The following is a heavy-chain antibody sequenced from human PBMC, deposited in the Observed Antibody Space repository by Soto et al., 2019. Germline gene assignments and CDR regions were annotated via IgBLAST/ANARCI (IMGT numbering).Heavy chain of an antibody. CDR3: GKSRHGDFYWDFDL. CDR1: GFTFSSSG. V-gene: IGHV3-30*18. J-gene: IGHJ2*01. CDR2: ISYDGITT. D-gene: IGHD4-17*01. Sequence: QVQLVESGGGVVQPGRSLRLSCADSGFTFSSSGMHWVRQAPGKGLEWVALISYDGITTYYGDSVKGRFTISRDNSKNTLYLQMNSRRAEDTAVYYCGKSRHGDFYWDFDLWGRGTLVTVSS.